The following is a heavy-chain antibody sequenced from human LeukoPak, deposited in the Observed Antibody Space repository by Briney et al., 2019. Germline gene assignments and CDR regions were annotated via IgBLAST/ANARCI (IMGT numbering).Heavy chain of an antibody. CDR3: ARDHDFWTLNYFDY. J-gene: IGHJ4*02. CDR2: IDTSGST. V-gene: IGHV4-61*02. D-gene: IGHD3-3*01. CDR1: SGSISSGRYY. Sequence: SETLSLTCTVSSGSISSGRYYWTWIRQPAGKGLEWIGRIDTSGSTYYNPSLKSRVTISVDTSKNQFSLKLSSVTAADTAVYYCARDHDFWTLNYFDYWGQGALVTVSS.